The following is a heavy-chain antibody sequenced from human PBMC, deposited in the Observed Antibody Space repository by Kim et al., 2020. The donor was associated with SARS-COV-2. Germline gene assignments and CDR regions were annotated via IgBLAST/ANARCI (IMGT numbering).Heavy chain of an antibody. D-gene: IGHD3-22*01. Sequence: SETLSLTCAVYGGSFSGYYWSWIRQPPGKGLEWIGEINHSGSTNYNPSLKSRVTISVDTSKNQFSLKLSSVTAADTAVYYCARGQEIAPNDSSGYYYLDYWGQGTLVTVSS. CDR1: GGSFSGYY. V-gene: IGHV4-34*01. CDR3: ARGQEIAPNDSSGYYYLDY. J-gene: IGHJ4*02. CDR2: INHSGST.